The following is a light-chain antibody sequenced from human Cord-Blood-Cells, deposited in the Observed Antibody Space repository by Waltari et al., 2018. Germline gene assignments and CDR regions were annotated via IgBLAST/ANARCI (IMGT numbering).Light chain of an antibody. Sequence: DIEVTQSPGTQSLSPGVRATVTCRSSQSVSSSYLAWYQQKPGQAPRLLIYGASSRATGIPDRFSGSGSGTDFTLTISRLEPEDFAVYYCQKYGSSRTWTFGQGTKVEIK. CDR1: QSVSSSY. V-gene: IGKV3-20*01. J-gene: IGKJ1*01. CDR2: GAS. CDR3: QKYGSSRTWT.